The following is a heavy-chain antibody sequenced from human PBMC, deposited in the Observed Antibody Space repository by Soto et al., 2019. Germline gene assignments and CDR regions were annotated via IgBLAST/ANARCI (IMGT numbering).Heavy chain of an antibody. CDR2: IAYEGKTA. CDR3: AKSTSGYGGASDF. D-gene: IGHD4-17*01. J-gene: IGHJ4*02. CDR1: GFTLSNSG. Sequence: GGSLRLSCEVSGFTLSNSGIHWVRQAPDKGLEWVATIAYEGKTANYADSAKGRFTISRDISKSTVYLQMNSLRREDTATYYCAKSTSGYGGASDFWGQGTVVTVS. V-gene: IGHV3-30*18.